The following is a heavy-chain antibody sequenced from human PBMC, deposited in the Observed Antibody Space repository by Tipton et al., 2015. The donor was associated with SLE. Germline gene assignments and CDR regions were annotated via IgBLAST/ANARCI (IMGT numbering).Heavy chain of an antibody. V-gene: IGHV3-23*01. CDR1: GFTFSSYA. CDR2: ISGSGGST. D-gene: IGHD3-22*01. Sequence: SLRLSCAASGFTFSSYAMNWVRQAPGKGLEWVSAISGSGGSTYYADSVKGRFTISRDNSKNTLYMQMNSLRAEDTAVYYCAKATSYYYDSSGPDYWGQGTLVTVSS. J-gene: IGHJ4*02. CDR3: AKATSYYYDSSGPDY.